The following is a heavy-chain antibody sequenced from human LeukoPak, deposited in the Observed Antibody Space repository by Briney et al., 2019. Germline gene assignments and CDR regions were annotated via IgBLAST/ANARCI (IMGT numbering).Heavy chain of an antibody. CDR1: GFTFSSYA. CDR3: ARDQDPYGDYSRNWFDP. J-gene: IGHJ5*02. CDR2: ISYEGSNK. D-gene: IGHD4-17*01. V-gene: IGHV3-30*04. Sequence: GGSLRLSCAASGFTFSSYAMDWVRQAPGKGREGVAVISYEGSNKYYANSVKGRFTISRDNSKNTLYLQMNSLRAEDTAVYSCARDQDPYGDYSRNWFDPWGQGTLVTVSS.